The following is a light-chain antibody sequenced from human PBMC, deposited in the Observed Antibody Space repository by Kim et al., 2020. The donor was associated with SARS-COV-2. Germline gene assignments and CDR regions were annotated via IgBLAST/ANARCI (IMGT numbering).Light chain of an antibody. V-gene: IGLV2-8*01. CDR3: TSYAGRNDLV. CDR1: RSEVGSYNY. Sequence: GQSVDISCTGTRSEVGSYNYVCWYQHHPGKAPKLIIYDVTKRPTGVPDRFSGSKSGNTASLTVSGLQAEDEADYYCTSYAGRNDLVFGGGTQLTVL. CDR2: DVT. J-gene: IGLJ2*01.